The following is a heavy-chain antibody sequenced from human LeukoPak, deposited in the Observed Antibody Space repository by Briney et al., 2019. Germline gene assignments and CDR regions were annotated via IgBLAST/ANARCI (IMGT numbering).Heavy chain of an antibody. Sequence: SETLSLTCTVSGGSISSSSYYWGWIRQPPGKGLEWIGSIYYSGSTYYNPSLKSRVTISVDTSKNQFSLKLSSVTAADTAVYYCARRRASGYSSSQGFDYWGQGTLVTVSS. CDR2: IYYSGST. J-gene: IGHJ4*02. CDR1: GGSISSSSYY. D-gene: IGHD6-13*01. V-gene: IGHV4-39*01. CDR3: ARRRASGYSSSQGFDY.